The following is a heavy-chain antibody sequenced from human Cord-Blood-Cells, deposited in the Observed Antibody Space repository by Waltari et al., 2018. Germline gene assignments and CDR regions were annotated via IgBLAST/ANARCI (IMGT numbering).Heavy chain of an antibody. V-gene: IGHV4-39*01. J-gene: IGHJ3*02. CDR3: ARQYSGSSHDAFDI. Sequence: QLQLQESGPGLVKPSETLSLTCTVSGGSISSSSFYWGWLRQPPGKGLGWIGSIYYRGSTYYNPSLKSRVTISVDTSKNQFSLKLSSVTAADTAVYYCARQYSGSSHDAFDIWGQGTMVTVSS. CDR2: IYYRGST. CDR1: GGSISSSSFY. D-gene: IGHD1-26*01.